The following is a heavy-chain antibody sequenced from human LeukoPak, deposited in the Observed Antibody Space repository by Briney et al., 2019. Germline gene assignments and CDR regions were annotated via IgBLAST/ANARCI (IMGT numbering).Heavy chain of an antibody. D-gene: IGHD6-13*01. Sequence: ASVKVSCKASGYTFTDYYMLWMRQAPGQRLEWMGWINPNSGGTHFAQKFQGRVTITSDTSISTAYMELISLTSDDTAVYFCARGPWQQPPPADLWGQGTLVTVSS. CDR2: INPNSGGT. CDR3: ARGPWQQPPPADL. CDR1: GYTFTDYY. J-gene: IGHJ5*02. V-gene: IGHV1-2*02.